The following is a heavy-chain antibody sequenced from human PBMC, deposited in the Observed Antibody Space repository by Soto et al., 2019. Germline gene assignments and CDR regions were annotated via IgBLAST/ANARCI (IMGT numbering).Heavy chain of an antibody. CDR3: ARANIAAAGTIFDP. CDR2: IYYNAIT. J-gene: IGHJ5*02. D-gene: IGHD6-13*01. Sequence: QVKLQESGPGLVKPSETLSLTCTVSGDSVSSGAYYWSWVRQPPGKGLEWIGYIYYNAITNYNPSLKSRVTILVDTSKIEISLTLNSVTAADTAVYYCARANIAAAGTIFDPWGQGVLVTVS. CDR1: GDSVSSGAYY. V-gene: IGHV4-61*08.